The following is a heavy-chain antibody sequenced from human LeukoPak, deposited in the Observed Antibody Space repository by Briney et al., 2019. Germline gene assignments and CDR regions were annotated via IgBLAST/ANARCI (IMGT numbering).Heavy chain of an antibody. V-gene: IGHV3-53*01. J-gene: IGHJ6*03. CDR1: GFTVSSNY. D-gene: IGHD3-10*01. CDR2: IYSGGST. Sequence: SGGSLRLSCAASGFTVSSNYMSWVRQAPGKGLEWVSVIYSGGSTYYADSVKGRFTISRDNSKNTLYLQMNSLRAEDTAVYYCARDFNYGSGSNYYYVDVWGKGTTVTVSS. CDR3: ARDFNYGSGSNYYYVDV.